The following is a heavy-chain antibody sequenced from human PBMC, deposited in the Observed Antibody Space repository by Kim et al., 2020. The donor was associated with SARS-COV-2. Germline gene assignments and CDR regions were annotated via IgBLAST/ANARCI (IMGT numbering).Heavy chain of an antibody. D-gene: IGHD1-26*01. J-gene: IGHJ4*02. CDR1: GDKFSDYT. CDR2: ILPLLNTP. CDR3: ARDRGVGIDY. Sequence: VKVSCKASGDKFSDYTFNWVRQAPGHGLEWMGGILPLLNTPTYAQKFQGRVTVSADTSTSTVYMELTGLTNADTAVFYCARDRGVGIDYWGQGTLLHVSS. V-gene: IGHV1-69*08.